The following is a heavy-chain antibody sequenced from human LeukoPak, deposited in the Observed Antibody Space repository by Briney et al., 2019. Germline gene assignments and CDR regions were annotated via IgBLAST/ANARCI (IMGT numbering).Heavy chain of an antibody. CDR1: GYTLTELS. D-gene: IGHD6-19*01. J-gene: IGHJ4*02. Sequence: SVKVSCKVSGYTLTELSMHWVRQAPGQGLEWMGGIIPIFGTANYAQKFQGRVTITADESTSTAYMELSSLRSEDTAVYYCARVQWLGYYYFDYWGQGTLVTVSS. V-gene: IGHV1-69*13. CDR3: ARVQWLGYYYFDY. CDR2: IIPIFGTA.